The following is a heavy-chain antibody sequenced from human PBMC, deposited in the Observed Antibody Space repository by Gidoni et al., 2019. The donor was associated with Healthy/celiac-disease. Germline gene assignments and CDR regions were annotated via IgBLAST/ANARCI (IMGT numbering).Heavy chain of an antibody. Sequence: LESGGGLVQPGGSLRLSCAASGFTFSSYAMSWVRQAPGKGLEWVSAISGSGGSTYYADSVKGRFTISRDNSKNTLYLQMNSLRAEDTAVYYCAKTLGLAARPDDAFDIWGQGTMVTVSS. V-gene: IGHV3-23*01. CDR3: AKTLGLAARPDDAFDI. CDR2: ISGSGGST. D-gene: IGHD6-6*01. J-gene: IGHJ3*02. CDR1: GFTFSSYA.